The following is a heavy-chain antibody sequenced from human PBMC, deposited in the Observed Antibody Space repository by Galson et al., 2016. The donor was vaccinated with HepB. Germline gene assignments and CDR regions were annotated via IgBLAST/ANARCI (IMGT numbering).Heavy chain of an antibody. CDR2: ISSSSGTT. D-gene: IGHD3-16*01. CDR1: GFTFSDYN. V-gene: IGHV3-48*02. Sequence: SLRLSCAASGFTFSDYNMNWVRQAPGEGLEWVSYISSSSGTTKYADSVKGRLTISRENAKNSLYLQMSSLRDEETAVYFCARGGLGDRGWYFDFWGRGTLVTVSS. J-gene: IGHJ2*01. CDR3: ARGGLGDRGWYFDF.